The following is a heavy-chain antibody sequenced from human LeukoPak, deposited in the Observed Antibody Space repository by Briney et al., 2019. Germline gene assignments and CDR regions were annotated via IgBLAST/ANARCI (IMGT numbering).Heavy chain of an antibody. V-gene: IGHV3-7*01. CDR1: GFTFSDYW. J-gene: IGHJ4*02. Sequence: RGSLRLSCAGSGFTFSDYWMSWIRQAPGRGLEWVANIKQDGSAQNYVHSVKGRFTISRDNAKNSLFLQTNSLRVEDTAVYYCARDMPFGGYWGQGTLVTVSS. D-gene: IGHD3-10*01. CDR2: IKQDGSAQ. CDR3: ARDMPFGGY.